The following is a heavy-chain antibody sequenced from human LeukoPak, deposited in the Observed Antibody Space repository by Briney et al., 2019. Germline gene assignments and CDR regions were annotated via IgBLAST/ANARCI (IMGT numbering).Heavy chain of an antibody. CDR2: INPYGGST. CDR3: ARDRLGVMTVPLDY. J-gene: IGHJ4*02. CDR1: GYTFGNFY. V-gene: IGHV1-46*01. Sequence: ASVRVSCKTSGYTFGNFYINWVRQAPGQGPEWMGMINPYGGSTTYAQRFHDRVTMTMDKSTTTVYMELTSLRADDTAVYYCARDRLGVMTVPLDYWGQGTLVTVSS. D-gene: IGHD2-21*02.